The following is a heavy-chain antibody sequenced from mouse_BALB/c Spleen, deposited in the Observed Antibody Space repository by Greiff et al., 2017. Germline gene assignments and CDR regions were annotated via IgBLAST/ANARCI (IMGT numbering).Heavy chain of an antibody. J-gene: IGHJ4*01. CDR2: ISSGSSTI. CDR1: GFTFSSFG. Sequence: EVQGVESGGGLVQPGGSRKLSCAASGFTFSSFGMHWVRQAPEKGLEWVAYISSGSSTIYYADTVKGRFTISRDNPKNTLFLQMTSLRSEDTAMYYCARDYYGYPYAMDYWGQGTSVTVSS. V-gene: IGHV5-17*02. D-gene: IGHD1-2*01. CDR3: ARDYYGYPYAMDY.